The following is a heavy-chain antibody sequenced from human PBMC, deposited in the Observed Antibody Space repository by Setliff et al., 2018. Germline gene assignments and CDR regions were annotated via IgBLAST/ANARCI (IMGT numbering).Heavy chain of an antibody. D-gene: IGHD6-6*01. CDR3: ARGYAARVGFGNWFDP. CDR2: IYHSGSS. CDR1: GGSISSMSYY. Sequence: PPETLSLTCTVSGGSISSMSYYWGWIRQPPGKGLEWIGSIYHSGSSYYNSSLRSRVTISVDTSKNQFSLKLSSVTAADTAVFYCARGYAARVGFGNWFDPWGQGTLVTVSS. V-gene: IGHV4-39*07. J-gene: IGHJ5*02.